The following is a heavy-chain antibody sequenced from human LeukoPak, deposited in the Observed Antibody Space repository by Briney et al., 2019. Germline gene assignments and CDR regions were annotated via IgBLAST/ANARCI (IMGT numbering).Heavy chain of an antibody. CDR1: GYTFTSYD. Sequence: ASVTVSCKASGYTFTSYDINWVRQAPGQGLEWMGWMNPNSGNTGYAQTFQGRVTMTRNTSISTAYMELSSLRSEDTAVYYCARGRPFSYYDFWSDQYNWFDPWGQGTLVTVSS. J-gene: IGHJ5*02. V-gene: IGHV1-8*01. D-gene: IGHD3-3*01. CDR3: ARGRPFSYYDFWSDQYNWFDP. CDR2: MNPNSGNT.